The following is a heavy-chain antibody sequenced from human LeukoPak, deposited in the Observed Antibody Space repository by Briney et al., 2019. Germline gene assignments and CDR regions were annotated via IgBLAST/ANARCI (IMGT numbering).Heavy chain of an antibody. D-gene: IGHD1-26*01. J-gene: IGHJ4*02. Sequence: ASVKVSCKASGYTFTSYDINWVRQAPGQGLEWMGWMNPNSGNTGYAQKFQGRVTKTRDTSISTAYMELSRLRSDDTAVYYCASFAREGYFDYWGQGTLVTVSS. V-gene: IGHV1-8*02. CDR1: GYTFTSYD. CDR3: ASFAREGYFDY. CDR2: MNPNSGNT.